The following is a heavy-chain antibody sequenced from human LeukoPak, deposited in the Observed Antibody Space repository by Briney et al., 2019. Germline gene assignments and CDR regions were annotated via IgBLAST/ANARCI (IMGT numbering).Heavy chain of an antibody. J-gene: IGHJ5*02. V-gene: IGHV7-4-1*02. CDR1: GYTFTSYA. CDR2: INTNTGNP. Sequence: ASVKVSCKASGYTFTSYAMNRVRQAPGQGLEWMGWINTNTGNPTYAQGFTGRFVFSLDTSVSTAYLQISSLKAEDTAVYYCARVSYDFWSGYYKSGFDPWGQGTLVTVSS. CDR3: ARVSYDFWSGYYKSGFDP. D-gene: IGHD3-3*01.